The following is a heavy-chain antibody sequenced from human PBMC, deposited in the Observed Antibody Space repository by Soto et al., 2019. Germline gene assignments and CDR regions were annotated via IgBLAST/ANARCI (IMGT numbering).Heavy chain of an antibody. V-gene: IGHV4-61*03. CDR1: GGSVSNGYYY. D-gene: IGHD3-10*01. CDR2: IHYSGGT. CDR3: ARVVQKDGGLLSNYYYGLDV. Sequence: PSETLSLTCSVSGGSVSNGYYYWTWIRQPPGKGLEWIGYIHYSGGTNYNPSLKSRVTISVDTSNNHFSLKLSSVTAADTAVYYCARVVQKDGGLLSNYYYGLDVWGQGTTVTVSS. J-gene: IGHJ6*02.